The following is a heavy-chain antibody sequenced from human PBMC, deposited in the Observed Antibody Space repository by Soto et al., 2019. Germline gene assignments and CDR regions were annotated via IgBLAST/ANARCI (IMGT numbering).Heavy chain of an antibody. V-gene: IGHV1-46*01. CDR1: GYTFTNYF. Sequence: QVQLVQSGAEVKKPGASVKVSCRASGYTFTNYFMHWVRQAPGQGLQWMGVITPSGGTTHYAQKFQGRVTMTKETSTSTVYIEMSSLRPEDTAVYYCARGTTMVRGLRDGMDVWGQGTTVTVSS. J-gene: IGHJ6*02. D-gene: IGHD3-10*01. CDR2: ITPSGGTT. CDR3: ARGTTMVRGLRDGMDV.